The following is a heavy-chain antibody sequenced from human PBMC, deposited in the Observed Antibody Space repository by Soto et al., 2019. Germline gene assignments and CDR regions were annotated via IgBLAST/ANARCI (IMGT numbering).Heavy chain of an antibody. CDR2: IDPSDSYT. CDR3: ARHRLNYYDSSGYATADDY. J-gene: IGHJ4*02. D-gene: IGHD3-22*01. CDR1: GYSFTSYW. V-gene: IGHV5-10-1*01. Sequence: GESLKISCKGSGYSFTSYWISWVRQMPGKGLEWMGRIDPSDSYTNYSPSFQGHVTISADKSISTAYLQWSSLKASDTAMYYCARHRLNYYDSSGYATADDYWGQGTLVTVSS.